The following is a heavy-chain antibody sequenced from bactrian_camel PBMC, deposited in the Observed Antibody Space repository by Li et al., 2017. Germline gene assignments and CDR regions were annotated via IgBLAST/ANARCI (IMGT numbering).Heavy chain of an antibody. V-gene: IGHV3S42*01. Sequence: VQLVESGGGSVQAGGSLRLSCVASGFTFSRHDMSWVRQAPGKEREGVATFDSDGSTSYADSVEGRFTISKDNAKNTLYLQMDSLKPEDTAMYFCAAAPLGGVIQGGSWLSADEFDYWGQGTQVTVS. D-gene: IGHD3*01. CDR1: GFTFSRHD. CDR3: AAAPLGGVIQGGSWLSADEFDY. CDR2: FDSDGST. J-gene: IGHJ4*01.